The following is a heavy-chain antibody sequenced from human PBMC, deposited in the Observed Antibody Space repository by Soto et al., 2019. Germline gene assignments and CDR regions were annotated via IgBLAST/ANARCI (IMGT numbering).Heavy chain of an antibody. Sequence: SETLSLTRTVSGGSISGSSYYWGWIRQPPGKGLEWIGSIFYSGSTYYNPSLKSRVTISVDTSKNQFSLKLTSVTAADTAVYYCARRYGGNFDYWGQGTLVTVSS. CDR3: ARRYGGNFDY. D-gene: IGHD3-16*01. CDR1: GGSISGSSYY. V-gene: IGHV4-39*07. J-gene: IGHJ4*02. CDR2: IFYSGST.